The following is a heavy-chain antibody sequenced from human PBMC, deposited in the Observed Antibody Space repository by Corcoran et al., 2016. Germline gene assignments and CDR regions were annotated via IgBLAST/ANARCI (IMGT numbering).Heavy chain of an antibody. CDR1: GFTFSSYG. CDR2: IWYDGSNK. CDR3: AKQWRRLAGYYYYGMDV. Sequence: QVQLVESGGGVVQPGRSLRLSCAASGFTFSSYGMHWVRQAPGKGLAWVAVIWYDGSNKYYADSVKGRFTISRDNSTNTLYLQMNSLRAEDTAVYSCAKQWRRLAGYYYYGMDVWGQGTTVTVSS. J-gene: IGHJ6*02. D-gene: IGHD5-12*01. V-gene: IGHV3-33*06.